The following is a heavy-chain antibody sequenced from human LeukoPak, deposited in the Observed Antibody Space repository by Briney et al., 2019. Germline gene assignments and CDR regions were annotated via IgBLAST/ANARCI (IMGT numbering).Heavy chain of an antibody. V-gene: IGHV1-69*04. Sequence: ASVKVSCKASGGTFSSYTISWVRQAPGQGLEWMGRIIPILGIANYAQKFQGRVTITADKSTSTAYMELSSLRSEDTAVYYCARDLSYGWSDPWGQGTLVTVSS. D-gene: IGHD4-17*01. CDR3: ARDLSYGWSDP. CDR1: GGTFSSYT. CDR2: IIPILGIA. J-gene: IGHJ5*02.